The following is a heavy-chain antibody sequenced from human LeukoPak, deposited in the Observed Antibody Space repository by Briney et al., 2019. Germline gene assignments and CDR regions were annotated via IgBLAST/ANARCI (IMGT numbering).Heavy chain of an antibody. CDR3: ARQEGWLRSRRKFDY. Sequence: SETLSLTCAVYGGSFGGYYWSWIRQPPGKGLEWIGEINHSGSTNYNPSLKSRVTISVDTSKNQFSLKLSSVTAADTAVYYCARQEGWLRSRRKFDYWGQGTLVTVSS. CDR1: GGSFGGYY. D-gene: IGHD5-12*01. V-gene: IGHV4-34*01. J-gene: IGHJ4*02. CDR2: INHSGST.